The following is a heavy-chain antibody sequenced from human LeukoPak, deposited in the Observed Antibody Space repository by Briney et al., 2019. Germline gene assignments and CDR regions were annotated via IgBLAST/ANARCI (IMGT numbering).Heavy chain of an antibody. CDR2: IYSGGST. V-gene: IGHV3-66*01. D-gene: IGHD5-18*01. J-gene: IGHJ6*02. CDR1: GFTVSSNY. CDR3: ARVPDTAMVDYYGMDV. Sequence: GGSLRLSCAASGFTVSSNYMSWVRQAPGKGLEWVSVIYSGGSTYYADSVKGRFTISRDNSKNTLYLQMNSLRAEDTAVYYCARVPDTAMVDYYGMDVWGQGTTVTVSS.